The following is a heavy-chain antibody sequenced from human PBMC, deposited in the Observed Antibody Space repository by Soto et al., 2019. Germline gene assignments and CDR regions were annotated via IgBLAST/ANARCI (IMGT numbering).Heavy chain of an antibody. CDR2: IGADNGNT. D-gene: IGHD1-26*01. CDR3: ARDRGSGLSIGWEKVIFDY. V-gene: IGHV1-18*01. CDR1: GYTFSTYG. J-gene: IGHJ4*02. Sequence: ASVKVSCKASGYTFSTYGVSWVRQAPGQGLEWMGWIGADNGNTNYAQNLQGRVTMTTDTSTSTAYMELRSLRSDDTAVYFCARDRGSGLSIGWEKVIFDYWGQGTLVTVSS.